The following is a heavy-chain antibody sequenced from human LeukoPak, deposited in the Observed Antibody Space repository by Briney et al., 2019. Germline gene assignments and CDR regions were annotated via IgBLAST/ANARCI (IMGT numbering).Heavy chain of an antibody. Sequence: ASVKVSCKASGYTFTSYDINWVRQATGQGLEWMGWMNPNSGNTGYAQKFQGRVTMTRNTSISTAYMELSSLRSEDTAVYYCASGNPAEQWLVLWWGRGWFDPWGQGTLVTVSS. CDR2: MNPNSGNT. J-gene: IGHJ5*02. CDR3: ASGNPAEQWLVLWWGRGWFDP. CDR1: GYTFTSYD. V-gene: IGHV1-8*01. D-gene: IGHD6-19*01.